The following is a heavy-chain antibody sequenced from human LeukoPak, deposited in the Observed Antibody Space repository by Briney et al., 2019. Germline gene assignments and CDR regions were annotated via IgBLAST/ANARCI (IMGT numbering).Heavy chain of an antibody. D-gene: IGHD2-2*01. CDR3: ARLQYEYYFDY. V-gene: IGHV3-21*01. CDR1: GFTFSSYS. J-gene: IGHJ4*02. Sequence: GGSLRLSCVASGFTFSSYSMNWVRQAPGKGLEWVSSISTSSSHIYYADSVKGRFTISRDNAKNSLYLQMNSLRAEDTAVYYCARLQYEYYFDYWGQGTLVTVSS. CDR2: ISTSSSHI.